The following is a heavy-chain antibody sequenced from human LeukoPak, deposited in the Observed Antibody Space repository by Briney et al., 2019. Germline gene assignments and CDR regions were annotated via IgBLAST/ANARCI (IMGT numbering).Heavy chain of an antibody. CDR2: INTDGSST. CDR3: ARRGTRWYAAVY. Sequence: PGGSLRLSCAASGFTFSNYWMHWVRHAPGKGLVWVSRINTDGSSTDYADSVKGRFTISRDNAKNSLYLQMNSLRVEDTAVYYCARRGTRWYAAVYWGQGTLVTVSS. D-gene: IGHD6-13*01. V-gene: IGHV3-74*01. J-gene: IGHJ4*02. CDR1: GFTFSNYW.